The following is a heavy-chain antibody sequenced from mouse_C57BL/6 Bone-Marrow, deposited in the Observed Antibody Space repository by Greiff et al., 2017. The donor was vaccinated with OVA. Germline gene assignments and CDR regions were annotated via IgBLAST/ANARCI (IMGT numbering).Heavy chain of an antibody. CDR1: GYTFTGYW. CDR3: ARLMAVVATDYAMDY. D-gene: IGHD1-1*01. CDR2: ILPGSGSN. V-gene: IGHV1-9*01. J-gene: IGHJ4*01. Sequence: VQLQQSGAELMKPGASVKLSCKATGYTFTGYWIEWVKQRPGHGLEWIGEILPGSGSNNYNEKFKGKATFTADTSSNTAYMQLSSLTTEDSAIYYCARLMAVVATDYAMDYWGQGTSVTVSS.